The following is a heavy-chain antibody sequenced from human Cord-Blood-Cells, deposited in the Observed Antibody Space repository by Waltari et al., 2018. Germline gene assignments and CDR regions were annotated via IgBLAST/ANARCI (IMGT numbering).Heavy chain of an antibody. J-gene: IGHJ5*02. CDR1: GGSISSYY. Sequence: QVQLQESGPGLVKPSETLSLTCTVSGGSISSYYWSWIRQPAGKGLEWIGRIYTSGSTNYNPSLKSRVTMSVDTSKNQFSLKLSSVTAADTAVYYCARDPLTLGYCSSTSCSSWFDPWGQGTLVTVSS. CDR3: ARDPLTLGYCSSTSCSSWFDP. D-gene: IGHD2-2*01. CDR2: IYTSGST. V-gene: IGHV4-4*07.